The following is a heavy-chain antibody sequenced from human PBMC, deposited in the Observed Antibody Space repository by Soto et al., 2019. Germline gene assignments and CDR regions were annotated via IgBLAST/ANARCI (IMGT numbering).Heavy chain of an antibody. J-gene: IGHJ5*02. D-gene: IGHD1-7*01. Sequence: GGSLRLSCAASGFTFSSYSISWVRQGPGKGLEWVSSITNSGSYIYYADSVKGRFTISRDNTKNSLYLQMSSLRAEDTALYYCARDSGGRHNWYYGFDPWGQGTLVTVSS. CDR3: ARDSGGRHNWYYGFDP. CDR1: GFTFSSYS. V-gene: IGHV3-21*01. CDR2: ITNSGSYI.